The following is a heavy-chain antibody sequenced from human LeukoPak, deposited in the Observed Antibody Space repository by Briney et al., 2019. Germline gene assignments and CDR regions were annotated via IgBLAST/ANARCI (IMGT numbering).Heavy chain of an antibody. J-gene: IGHJ4*02. V-gene: IGHV3-21*01. Sequence: GGSLRLSCAASGFTFSSYSMDWVRQAPGKGLEWVSSISSSSSYIYYADSVKGRFTISRDNAKNSLYLQMNSLRAEDTAVYYCARDSPYSSSGTIDYWGQGTLVTVSS. D-gene: IGHD6-13*01. CDR1: GFTFSSYS. CDR3: ARDSPYSSSGTIDY. CDR2: ISSSSSYI.